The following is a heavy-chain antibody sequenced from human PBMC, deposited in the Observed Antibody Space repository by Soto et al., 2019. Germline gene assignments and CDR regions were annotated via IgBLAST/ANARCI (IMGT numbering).Heavy chain of an antibody. D-gene: IGHD4-4*01. CDR2: VSHRGTT. CDR3: ARSFYNNYRKWFDP. V-gene: IGHV4-38-2*01. CDR1: GFTFSSYS. J-gene: IGHJ5*02. Sequence: GSLRLSCAASGFTFSSYSMNWVRQAPGKGLEWIATVSHRGTTYFNPSLKSRLSISIDPSNNLFSLRLNSVSAADTAVYFCARSFYNNYRKWFDPWGQGTLVTVSS.